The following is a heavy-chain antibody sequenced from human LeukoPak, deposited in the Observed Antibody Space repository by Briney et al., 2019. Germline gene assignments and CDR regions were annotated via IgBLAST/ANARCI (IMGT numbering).Heavy chain of an antibody. D-gene: IGHD3-10*01. Sequence: ASVKVSCKASGYTFTSYGISWVRQAPGQGLEWMGWINPNSGGTNYAQKFQGWVTMTRDTSISTAYMELSRLRSDDTAVYYCAREGGEPGNFQHWGQGTLVTVSS. CDR2: INPNSGGT. CDR1: GYTFTSYG. J-gene: IGHJ1*01. CDR3: AREGGEPGNFQH. V-gene: IGHV1-2*04.